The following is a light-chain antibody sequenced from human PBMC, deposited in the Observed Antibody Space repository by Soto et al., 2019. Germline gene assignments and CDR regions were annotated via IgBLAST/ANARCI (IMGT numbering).Light chain of an antibody. Sequence: DVVLTQSPLSLPVNFGQPASISCRSSKSLVYSDGNTHLSWFHQRPGQSPRRLIYRVSSRDSGVPDRFSGSGSGTEFTREISRVEAADVGLYCCTPGTHWPRTFGQGTKVEVK. CDR3: TPGTHWPRT. J-gene: IGKJ1*01. CDR1: KSLVYSDGNTH. CDR2: RVS. V-gene: IGKV2-30*01.